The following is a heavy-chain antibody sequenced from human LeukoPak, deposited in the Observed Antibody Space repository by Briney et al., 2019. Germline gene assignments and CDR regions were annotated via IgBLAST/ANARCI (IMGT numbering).Heavy chain of an antibody. Sequence: GASVKVSCKVSGYTFTGYDINWVRQAAGQGLEWMGWVNSNGGNTDYAQKFQGRVTMTRDTSISTAYMELSSLTSEDTAVYFCARGLWDLTLDLWGQGTLVTVSS. J-gene: IGHJ4*02. CDR2: VNSNGGNT. CDR1: GYTFTGYD. V-gene: IGHV1-8*01. CDR3: ARGLWDLTLDL. D-gene: IGHD1-26*01.